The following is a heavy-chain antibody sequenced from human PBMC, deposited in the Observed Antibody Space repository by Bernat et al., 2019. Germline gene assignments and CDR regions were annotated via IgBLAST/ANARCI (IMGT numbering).Heavy chain of an antibody. J-gene: IGHJ4*02. Sequence: EVQLVESGGGLVKPGGSLRLSCSASGFTFSTYWMIWVRQAPGKGLEWVANIKHDGSEKYYVDSVKGRFSISRDNAKNTLYMQMNSLRGEDTAVYYCARGLGGFWGQGTLVTVSS. CDR2: IKHDGSEK. CDR3: ARGLGGF. CDR1: GFTFSTYW. V-gene: IGHV3-7*03.